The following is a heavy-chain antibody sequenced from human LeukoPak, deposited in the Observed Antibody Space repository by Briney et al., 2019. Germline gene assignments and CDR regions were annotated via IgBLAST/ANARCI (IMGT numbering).Heavy chain of an antibody. D-gene: IGHD6-13*01. CDR3: AKDSESSSWYVEGTGSDFQH. CDR2: IKQDGSEK. CDR1: GFTFSGYW. J-gene: IGHJ1*01. Sequence: SGGSLRLSCVVSGFTFSGYWMNWVRQAPGKGLEWVANIKQDGSEKYYVDSVKGRFTISRDNSKNSLYLQMNSLRTEDTALYYCAKDSESSSWYVEGTGSDFQHWGQGTLVTVSS. V-gene: IGHV3-7*05.